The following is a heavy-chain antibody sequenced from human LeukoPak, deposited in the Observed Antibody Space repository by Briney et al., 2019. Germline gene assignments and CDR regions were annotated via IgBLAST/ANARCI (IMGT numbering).Heavy chain of an antibody. J-gene: IGHJ3*02. CDR1: GGSISSSSYY. V-gene: IGHV4-39*07. CDR2: IYYSGST. D-gene: IGHD1-26*01. Sequence: SETLSLTCTVSGGSISSSSYYWGWIRQPPGKGLEWIGSIYYSGSTYYNPSLKSRLTMSVDTSKNQFSLRLSSVTAADTAVYYCARDLGGSYYGDVFDIWGQGTMVTVSS. CDR3: ARDLGGSYYGDVFDI.